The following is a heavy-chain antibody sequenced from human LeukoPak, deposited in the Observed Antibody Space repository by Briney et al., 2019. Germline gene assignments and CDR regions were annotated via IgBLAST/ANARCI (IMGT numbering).Heavy chain of an antibody. CDR2: ISSSSSYI. CDR3: ARDQGYCSSTSCINYMDV. Sequence: GGSLRLSCAASGSTFSSYSMNWVRQAPGKGLEWVSSISSSSSYIYYADSVKGRFTISRDNAKNSLYLQMNSLRAEDTAVYYCARDQGYCSSTSCINYMDVWGKGTTVTVSS. D-gene: IGHD2-2*01. CDR1: GSTFSSYS. J-gene: IGHJ6*03. V-gene: IGHV3-21*01.